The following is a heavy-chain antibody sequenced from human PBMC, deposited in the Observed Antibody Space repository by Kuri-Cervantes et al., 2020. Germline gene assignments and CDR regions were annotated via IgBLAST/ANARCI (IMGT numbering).Heavy chain of an antibody. CDR3: ARFSDSGYTFEV. V-gene: IGHV3-7*03. J-gene: IGHJ4*02. CDR1: GFTFSSYW. CDR2: IKQDGSEK. Sequence: GESLKISCAASGFTFSSYWMSWVRQAPGKGLEWVANIKQDGSEKYYVDTVKGRFTISRDNAKNSMYLQMNSLRDEDTAMYYCARFSDSGYTFEVWGQGTLVTVSS. D-gene: IGHD6-25*01.